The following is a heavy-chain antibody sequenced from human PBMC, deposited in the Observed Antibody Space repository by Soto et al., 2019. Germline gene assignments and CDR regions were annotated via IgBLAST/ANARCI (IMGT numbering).Heavy chain of an antibody. Sequence: EVQLVESGGGLVQPGGSLKLSCAASGFTFSDHYMDWVRQAPGKGLEWVGRSRNKANSYSTEYAASVKGRFTISRDDAKNSLYLQMNSLKTEDTAVYYCARGTGGSDYWGQGTLVTVSS. CDR1: GFTFSDHY. V-gene: IGHV3-72*01. J-gene: IGHJ4*02. CDR3: ARGTGGSDY. D-gene: IGHD3-10*01. CDR2: SRNKANSYST.